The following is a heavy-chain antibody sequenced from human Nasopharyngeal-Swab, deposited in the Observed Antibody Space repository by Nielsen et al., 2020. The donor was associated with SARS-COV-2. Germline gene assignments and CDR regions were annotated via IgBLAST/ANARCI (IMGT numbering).Heavy chain of an antibody. D-gene: IGHD5-12*01. CDR3: ARPEGVATSSKDYCQYGMDG. Sequence: GESLKISCKGSGYSFTSYWIPWVRQMPGKGLEWMGTISPRDSDTSYSPSFQGQVTISADKSISTAYLQWSSLKASDTAMYYCARPEGVATSSKDYCQYGMDGWGQGTTVTVSS. J-gene: IGHJ6*02. V-gene: IGHV5-51*01. CDR2: ISPRDSDT. CDR1: GYSFTSYW.